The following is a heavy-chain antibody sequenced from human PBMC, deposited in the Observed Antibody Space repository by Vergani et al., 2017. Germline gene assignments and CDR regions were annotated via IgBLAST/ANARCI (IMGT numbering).Heavy chain of an antibody. J-gene: IGHJ4*02. CDR1: GFTFSSYS. Sequence: EVQLVESGGGLVKPGGSLRLSCAASGFTFSSYSMNWVRQAPGKGLEWVSSISSSSSYIYYADSVKGRFTISRDNAKNSRYLQMNSLRAEDTAVYYCARARYCSSTSCQYVPLTGPFDYWGQGTLVTVSS. V-gene: IGHV3-21*01. CDR2: ISSSSSYI. D-gene: IGHD2-2*01. CDR3: ARARYCSSTSCQYVPLTGPFDY.